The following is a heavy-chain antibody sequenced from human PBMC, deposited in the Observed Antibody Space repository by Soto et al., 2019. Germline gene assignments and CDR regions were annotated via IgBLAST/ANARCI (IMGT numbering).Heavy chain of an antibody. CDR2: ISWNSGSI. CDR1: GFTFDDYA. CDR3: AKDTEQWLGGNFDY. J-gene: IGHJ4*02. Sequence: GGSLRLSCAASGFTFDDYAMHWVRQAPGKGLEWVSGISWNSGSIGYADSVKGRFTISRDNAKNSLYLQMNSLRAEDTALYYCAKDTEQWLGGNFDYWGQGTLVTVSS. V-gene: IGHV3-9*01. D-gene: IGHD6-19*01.